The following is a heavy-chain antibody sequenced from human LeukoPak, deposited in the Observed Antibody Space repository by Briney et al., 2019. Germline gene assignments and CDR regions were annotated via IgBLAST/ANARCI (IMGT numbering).Heavy chain of an antibody. Sequence: GGSLRLSCAASGFTFSSNAMSWVRQAPGKGLEWVSAISGSGGNTYYADSVKGRFTISRDNAENSLYLQMNSLRAEDTAVYYCARSRGAGPGAYFDYWGQGTLVTVTS. J-gene: IGHJ4*02. CDR1: GFTFSSNA. D-gene: IGHD6-19*01. V-gene: IGHV3-23*01. CDR2: ISGSGGNT. CDR3: ARSRGAGPGAYFDY.